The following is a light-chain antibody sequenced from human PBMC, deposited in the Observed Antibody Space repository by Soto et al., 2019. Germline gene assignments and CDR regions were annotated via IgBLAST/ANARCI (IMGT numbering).Light chain of an antibody. CDR2: DTF. V-gene: IGKV3-20*01. CDR1: QSVTSN. J-gene: IGKJ1*01. CDR3: QHYGYSSWT. Sequence: VLSLSPSILSVTPGERATLSCRASQSVTSNLAWYRQRPGQAPRLLIYDTFRRATGVPARFSGSESGTDFTLTISRLEPEDFAVYYCQHYGYSSWTFGQGTKVAIK.